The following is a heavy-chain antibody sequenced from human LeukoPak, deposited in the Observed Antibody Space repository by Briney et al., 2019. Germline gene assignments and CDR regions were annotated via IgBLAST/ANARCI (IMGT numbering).Heavy chain of an antibody. Sequence: GGSLRLSCVASGFTLSSYNMKWVRQAPGKRLEWVSSISWRNIDIEYADSVKGRFTISRDNDKKSLYLQMNSLRAEDTAVYYCARGTCSGTSCYKGPPGYWGQGTLVTVSS. D-gene: IGHD2-2*02. J-gene: IGHJ4*02. V-gene: IGHV3-21*01. CDR2: ISWRNIDI. CDR1: GFTLSSYN. CDR3: ARGTCSGTSCYKGPPGY.